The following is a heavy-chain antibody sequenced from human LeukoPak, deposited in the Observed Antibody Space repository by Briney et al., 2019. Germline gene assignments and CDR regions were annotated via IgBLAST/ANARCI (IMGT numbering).Heavy chain of an antibody. D-gene: IGHD3-10*02. J-gene: IGHJ6*02. Sequence: GASVKVSCKASGYTFTSYYMHWVRQAPGQGLEWMGIINPSGGSTSYAQKFQGRVTMTRGTSTSTAYMELRSLRSDDTAVYYCARFVPYGMDVWGQGTTVTVSS. V-gene: IGHV1-46*01. CDR3: ARFVPYGMDV. CDR1: GYTFTSYY. CDR2: INPSGGST.